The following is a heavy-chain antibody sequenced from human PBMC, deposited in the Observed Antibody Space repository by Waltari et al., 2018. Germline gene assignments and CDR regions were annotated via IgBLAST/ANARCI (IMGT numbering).Heavy chain of an antibody. J-gene: IGHJ4*02. V-gene: IGHV4-4*07. CDR2: IYTSGSN. CDR3: ARSLYYEFWSGYYESHFDY. D-gene: IGHD3-3*01. CDR1: GGSISSYY. Sequence: QVQLQESGPGLVKPSETLSLTCTVSGGSISSYYWSWIRQPAGKGLEWIGLIYTSGSNNYNPSLQSRVTMSVDTAKNQFSLKLSSVNAADTAVDYCARSLYYEFWSGYYESHFDYWGQGTLVTVSS.